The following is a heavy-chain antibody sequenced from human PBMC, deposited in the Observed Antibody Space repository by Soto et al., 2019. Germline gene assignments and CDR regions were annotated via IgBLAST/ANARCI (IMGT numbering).Heavy chain of an antibody. CDR3: ARRRGWSGYYDQDAFDI. D-gene: IGHD3-3*01. CDR1: GGSFTGSNW. Sequence: QVKLQEPGPGLVKPSGPLSLTAAVSGGSFTGSNWWSWFGHPQGRGLEWMGEIYNSGRTNYNPPLKSRVTISVDKSKNQFSLRMSSVTAADTAVYYCARRRGWSGYYDQDAFDIWGQGSMVTVSS. J-gene: IGHJ3*02. CDR2: IYNSGRT. V-gene: IGHV4-4*02.